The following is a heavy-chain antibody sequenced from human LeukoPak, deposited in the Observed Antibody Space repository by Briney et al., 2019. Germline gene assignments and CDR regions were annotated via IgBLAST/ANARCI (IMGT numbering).Heavy chain of an antibody. CDR2: IIPIFGTA. V-gene: IGHV1-69*06. Sequence: SVKVSCKASGYTFTSYDINWVRQATGQGLEWMGGIIPIFGTANYAQKFQGRVTITADKSTSTAYMELSSLRSEDTAVYYCAGGGTRHYYFDYWGQGTLVTVSS. D-gene: IGHD3-16*01. CDR3: AGGGTRHYYFDY. J-gene: IGHJ4*02. CDR1: GYTFTSYD.